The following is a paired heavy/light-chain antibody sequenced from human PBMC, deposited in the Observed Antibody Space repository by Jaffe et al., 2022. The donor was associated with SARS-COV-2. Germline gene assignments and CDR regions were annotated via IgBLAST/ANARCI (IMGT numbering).Light chain of an antibody. J-gene: IGKJ3*01. V-gene: IGKV3-20*01. CDR1: QSVSSSY. CDR2: GAS. Sequence: EIVLTQSPGTLSLSPGERATLSCRASQSVSSSYLAWYQQKPGQAPRLLIYGASSRATGIPDRFSGSGSGTDFTLTISRLEPEDFAVYYCQQYGSSPPFTFGPGTKVDIK. CDR3: QQYGSSPPFT.
Heavy chain of an antibody. Sequence: EVQLVESGGGLVQPGGSLRLSCAASGFTFSSYSMNWVRQAPGKGLEWVSYISSSSSTIYYADSVKGRFTISRDNAKNSLYLQMNSLRDEDTAVYYCARDSTNSYCGGDCYPGLLYWGQGTLVTVSS. D-gene: IGHD2-21*02. CDR1: GFTFSSYS. J-gene: IGHJ4*02. V-gene: IGHV3-48*02. CDR2: ISSSSSTI. CDR3: ARDSTNSYCGGDCYPGLLY.